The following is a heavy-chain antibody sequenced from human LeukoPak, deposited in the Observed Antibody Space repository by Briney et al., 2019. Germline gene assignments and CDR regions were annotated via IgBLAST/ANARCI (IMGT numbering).Heavy chain of an antibody. CDR1: GDSVYSSSAA. J-gene: IGHJ3*02. D-gene: IGHD2-21*02. CDR2: TYFRSKWYN. Sequence: SQTLSLTCAISGDSVYSSSAAWNWIRQSPSRGLEWLGRTYFRSKWYNDYALSVRGRIGINPDTSKNQFSLHLNSVTPEDTAAYYCARDQSCSSGCYHAFENWGQGTLVTVSS. V-gene: IGHV6-1*01. CDR3: ARDQSCSSGCYHAFEN.